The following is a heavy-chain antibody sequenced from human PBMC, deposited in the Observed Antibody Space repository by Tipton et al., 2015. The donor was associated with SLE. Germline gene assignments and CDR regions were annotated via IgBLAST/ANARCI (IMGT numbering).Heavy chain of an antibody. CDR3: ARRGMSTGAFDV. D-gene: IGHD3-16*01. CDR2: VYFRGST. J-gene: IGHJ3*01. V-gene: IGHV4-39*01. CDR1: GGSISSTTSY. Sequence: TLSLTCSVSGGSISSTTSYWGWIRQAPGKGLEWIGNVYFRGSTYYSPSLRSRITLSVDTSKNQFSLNMTSLTATDTAVYYCARRGMSTGAFDVGGQGTMVTVSS.